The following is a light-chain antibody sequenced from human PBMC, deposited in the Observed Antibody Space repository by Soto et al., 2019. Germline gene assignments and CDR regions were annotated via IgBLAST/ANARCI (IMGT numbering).Light chain of an antibody. CDR1: SSDVGGYKY. CDR2: DVS. CDR3: YSYAGSYTFVV. Sequence: QSALTQTRLETGYTGQSDTFYSNETSSDVGGYKYVSWYQQHPGKAPKLMIYDVSKRPSGVPDRFAGSKSGNTAYLTISGLQAEDESYYYCYSYAGSYTFVVFVTSSEVT. V-gene: IGLV2-11*01. J-gene: IGLJ1*01.